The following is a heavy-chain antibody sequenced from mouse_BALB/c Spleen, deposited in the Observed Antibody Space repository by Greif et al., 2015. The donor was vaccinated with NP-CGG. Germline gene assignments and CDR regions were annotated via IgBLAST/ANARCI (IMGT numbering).Heavy chain of an antibody. CDR3: ARLRLRYFDV. V-gene: IGHV5-6-5*01. CDR1: GFTFSSYA. CDR2: ISSGGST. J-gene: IGHJ1*01. D-gene: IGHD1-2*01. Sequence: EVQLQQSGGGLVKPGGSLKLSCAASGFTFSSYAMSWVRQTPEKRLEWVASISSGGSTYYPDSVKGRFTISRDNARNILYLQMSSLRSEDTAMYYCARLRLRYFDVWGAGTTVTVSS.